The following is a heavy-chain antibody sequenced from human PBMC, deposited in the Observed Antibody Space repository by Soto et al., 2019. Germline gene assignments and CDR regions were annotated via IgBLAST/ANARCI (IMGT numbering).Heavy chain of an antibody. D-gene: IGHD3-10*01. Sequence: PSETLSLTCTVSGGSISSYYWSWSRQPPGKGLEWIGYIYYSGSTNYNPSLKSRVTISVDTSKNQFSLKLSSVTAADTAVYYCSICHYGSNPGLFDPWGQGSLVPVSS. CDR2: IYYSGST. CDR3: SICHYGSNPGLFDP. J-gene: IGHJ5*02. V-gene: IGHV4-59*08. CDR1: GGSISSYY.